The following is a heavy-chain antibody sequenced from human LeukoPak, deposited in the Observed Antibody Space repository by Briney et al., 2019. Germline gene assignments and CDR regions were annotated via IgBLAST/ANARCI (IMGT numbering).Heavy chain of an antibody. CDR3: ARGWAWFGESHAFDI. CDR2: IYYSGST. V-gene: IGHV4-39*07. CDR1: GGSISSSSYY. D-gene: IGHD3-10*01. Sequence: SETLSLTCTVSGGSISSSSYYWGWIRQPPGKGLEWIGGIYYSGSTYYNPSLKSRVTISVDTSKNQFSLKLSSVTAADTAVYYCARGWAWFGESHAFDIWGQGTMVTVSS. J-gene: IGHJ3*02.